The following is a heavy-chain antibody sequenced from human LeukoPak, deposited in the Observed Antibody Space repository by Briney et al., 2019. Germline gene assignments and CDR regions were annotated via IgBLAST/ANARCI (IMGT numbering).Heavy chain of an antibody. CDR1: GGSMRSYY. J-gene: IGHJ4*02. Sequence: SETLSLTCTVSGGSMRSYYWSWIRQPAGKGLEWIGRIYSSGSTNHSPSLKSRVTISIDTSKNQFSLKLTSVTAADTAVYYCARQDYGEVNWGQGTLVTVSS. CDR2: IYSSGST. D-gene: IGHD4-17*01. CDR3: ARQDYGEVN. V-gene: IGHV4-4*07.